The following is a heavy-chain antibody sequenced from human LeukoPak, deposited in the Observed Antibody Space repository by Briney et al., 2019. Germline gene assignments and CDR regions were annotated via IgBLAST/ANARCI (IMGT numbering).Heavy chain of an antibody. V-gene: IGHV3-21*04. Sequence: GGSLRLSCAASGFTFSSYSMNWVRQAPGKGLEWVSSISSSSSYIYYADSVKGRFTISRDNSKNILYLQMNSLRAEDTAVYYCAKDSQEYDSSGYYSPFDYWGQGTLVTVSS. CDR2: ISSSSSYI. CDR1: GFTFSSYS. D-gene: IGHD3-22*01. CDR3: AKDSQEYDSSGYYSPFDY. J-gene: IGHJ4*02.